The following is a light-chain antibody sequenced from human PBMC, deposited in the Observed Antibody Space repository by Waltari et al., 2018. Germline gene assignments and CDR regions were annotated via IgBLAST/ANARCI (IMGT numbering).Light chain of an antibody. V-gene: IGKV3-15*01. CDR1: QSVSSN. CDR3: QQYNVWPPWT. Sequence: DIVMTQSPATLSVSPGERVTLSCRASQSVSSNLAWYQQKPGQAPRLLIYRASTRATGIPGRFSCSGSGTEFTFTISSLQSEDLAVYYCQQYNVWPPWTFGQGTKVEFK. CDR2: RAS. J-gene: IGKJ1*01.